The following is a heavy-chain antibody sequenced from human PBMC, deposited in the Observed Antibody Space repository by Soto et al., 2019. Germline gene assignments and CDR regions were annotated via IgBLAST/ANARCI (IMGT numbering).Heavy chain of an antibody. Sequence: GGSLRLSCAASGFTFSDYYMSWIRQAPGKGLEWVSYISSSGSTIYYADSVKGRFTISRDNAKNSLYLQMSSLRAEDTAVYYCARDRSSLEWLLYDHAFDIWGQGTMVTVSS. CDR3: ARDRSSLEWLLYDHAFDI. CDR2: ISSSGSTI. V-gene: IGHV3-11*01. D-gene: IGHD3-3*01. CDR1: GFTFSDYY. J-gene: IGHJ3*02.